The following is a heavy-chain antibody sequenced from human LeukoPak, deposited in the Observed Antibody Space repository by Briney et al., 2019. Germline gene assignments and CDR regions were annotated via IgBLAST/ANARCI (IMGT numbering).Heavy chain of an antibody. CDR2: ISYDGSNK. V-gene: IGHV3-30*04. Sequence: TGGSLRLSYAASGFTFSTYAMHWVRQAPGKGLEWVAVISYDGSNKYYADSVKGRFTVSRDNSKNTLYLQMNSLRAEDTAVYYCAKTLYGSGSYPTIFDYWGQGTLVTVSS. J-gene: IGHJ4*02. CDR3: AKTLYGSGSYPTIFDY. D-gene: IGHD3-10*01. CDR1: GFTFSTYA.